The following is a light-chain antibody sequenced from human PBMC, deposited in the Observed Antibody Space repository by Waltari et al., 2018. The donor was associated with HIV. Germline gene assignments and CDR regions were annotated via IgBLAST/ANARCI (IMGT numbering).Light chain of an antibody. V-gene: IGLV2-11*01. Sequence: QSALTQSRSVSGSPGQSVTISCTGTSSVVDGYIYVSWYQQHPGKAPKLMIYDVNKRPSGVPDRFSGSKSGNTASLTISVLQAEDEADYYCCSYAGIYVFGSGTKVTVL. CDR3: CSYAGIYV. CDR2: DVN. CDR1: SSVVDGYIY. J-gene: IGLJ1*01.